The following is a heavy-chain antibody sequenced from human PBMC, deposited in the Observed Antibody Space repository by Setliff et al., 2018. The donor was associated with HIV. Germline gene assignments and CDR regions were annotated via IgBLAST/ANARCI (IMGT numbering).Heavy chain of an antibody. D-gene: IGHD4-4*01. V-gene: IGHV1-2*02. CDR1: GGTFSSYA. Sequence: ASVKVSCKASGGTFSSYAISWVRQAPGQGLEWMGWINPDSGGTNLAQKFLGRVTLTRDTSISTAYMELSRLRSDDTAVYYCARDLYSNYLYYYYMDVWGKGTTVTVSS. CDR2: INPDSGGT. CDR3: ARDLYSNYLYYYYMDV. J-gene: IGHJ6*03.